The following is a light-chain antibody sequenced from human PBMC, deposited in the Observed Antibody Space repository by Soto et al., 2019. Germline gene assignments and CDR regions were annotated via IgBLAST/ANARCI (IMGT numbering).Light chain of an antibody. V-gene: IGKV3-11*01. J-gene: IGKJ2*01. CDR3: QQRASCPYT. CDR2: DAS. Sequence: EIVLTQSPDTLSLSPGEGATLSCRASHDVSVSLVWYRQRPGQSPRLLIHDASNRATGISARFSGSGSGTDFTLPIGSLEPEESALYYCQQRASCPYTSGQGTKVEIK. CDR1: HDVSVS.